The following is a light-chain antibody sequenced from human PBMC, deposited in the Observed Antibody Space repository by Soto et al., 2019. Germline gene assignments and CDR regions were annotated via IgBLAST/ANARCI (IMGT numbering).Light chain of an antibody. CDR2: DSS. V-gene: IGKV3-20*01. J-gene: IGKJ5*01. CDR1: QRISSNY. Sequence: EIVLTQSPDTLSLSPGERATLSCRAGQRISSNYLAWYQQKPGRAPRLLIYDSSNRATGISDRFSGSASGTDFTLTISRLEPEDFAVYYCQQYGDSPRTFGQGTRLEIK. CDR3: QQYGDSPRT.